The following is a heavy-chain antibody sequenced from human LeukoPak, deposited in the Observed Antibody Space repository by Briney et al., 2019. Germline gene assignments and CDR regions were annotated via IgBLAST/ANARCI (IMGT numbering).Heavy chain of an antibody. CDR1: GFTVSSNY. CDR3: ARDAGNGDYADY. CDR2: IYSGGST. Sequence: GGSLRLSCAASGFTVSSNYMSWVRQAPGKGLEWVSVIYSGGSTYYADSVKGRFTISRDNSKNTLYLQMNSLRAEDTAVYHCARDAGNGDYADYWGQGTLVTVSS. J-gene: IGHJ4*02. V-gene: IGHV3-66*01. D-gene: IGHD4-17*01.